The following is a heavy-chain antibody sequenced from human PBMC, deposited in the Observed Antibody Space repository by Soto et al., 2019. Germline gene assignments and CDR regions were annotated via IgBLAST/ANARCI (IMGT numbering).Heavy chain of an antibody. CDR2: MNHSGST. CDR3: ARGGGPSYYDFWSGRYYGMDV. Sequence: QVQLQQWGAGLLKPSETLSLTCAVYGGSFSGYYWSWIRQPPGKGLEWIGEMNHSGSTNYNPSLKSRVTISVDTSKNQFSLKLSSVTAADTAVYYCARGGGPSYYDFWSGRYYGMDVWGQGTTVTVSS. V-gene: IGHV4-34*01. D-gene: IGHD3-3*01. J-gene: IGHJ6*02. CDR1: GGSFSGYY.